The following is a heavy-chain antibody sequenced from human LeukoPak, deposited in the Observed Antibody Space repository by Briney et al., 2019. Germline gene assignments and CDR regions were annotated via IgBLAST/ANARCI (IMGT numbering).Heavy chain of an antibody. CDR2: ISWNSGGI. D-gene: IGHD1-26*01. CDR3: AKDINPGIVGANDY. V-gene: IGHV3-9*01. CDR1: GFTFDDYA. J-gene: IGHJ4*02. Sequence: GRSLRLSCAASGFTFDDYAMNWVREAPGKGLEWVSGISWNSGGIDYADSVKGRFTISRDNAKNSLYLQMNSLRAEDTAFYYCAKDINPGIVGANDYWGQGTLVTVSS.